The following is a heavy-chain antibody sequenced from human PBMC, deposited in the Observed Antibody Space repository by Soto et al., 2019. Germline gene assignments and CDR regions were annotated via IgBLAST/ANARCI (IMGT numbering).Heavy chain of an antibody. CDR1: GYTFTTYD. CDR3: ASVKGVVWFDP. Sequence: QVQLVQSGAEVKKPGASVKVSCKASGYTFTTYDINWVRQATGQGLEWMGWMNPNSGNTGYAQKFQGRVTMTMNTSIDTADMALSSLRSEDTAVYYCASVKGVVWFDPWGQGTLVTVSS. V-gene: IGHV1-8*01. D-gene: IGHD2-21*01. CDR2: MNPNSGNT. J-gene: IGHJ5*02.